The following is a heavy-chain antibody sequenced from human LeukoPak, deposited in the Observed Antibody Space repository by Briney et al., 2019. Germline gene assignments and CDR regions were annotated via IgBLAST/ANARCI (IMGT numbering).Heavy chain of an antibody. D-gene: IGHD3-16*01. CDR1: DASISSYS. J-gene: IGHJ6*03. V-gene: IGHV4-59*01. Sequence: SETLSLTCTVSDASISSYSWSWIRQPPGKGLKWIGNIYYSGYTTYSPPLRSRVTISVDTSKNQFSLKLSSVTAADTAVYYCARETSQKGAHYMDVWGKGTTITISS. CDR3: ARETSQKGAHYMDV. CDR2: IYYSGYT.